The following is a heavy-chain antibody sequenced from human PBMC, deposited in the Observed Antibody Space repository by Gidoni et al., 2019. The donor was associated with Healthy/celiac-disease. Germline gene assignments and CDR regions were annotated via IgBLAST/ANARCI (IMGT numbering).Heavy chain of an antibody. D-gene: IGHD1-26*01. Sequence: QVQLQQWGAGLLKPSETLSLTCAVYGGSFSGYYWSWIRPPPGKGLEWIGEINHSGSTNYNPSLKSRVTISVDTSKNQFSLKLSSVTAADTAVYYCASRSTTHYFDYWGQGTLVTVSS. CDR1: GGSFSGYY. J-gene: IGHJ4*02. CDR3: ASRSTTHYFDY. V-gene: IGHV4-34*01. CDR2: INHSGST.